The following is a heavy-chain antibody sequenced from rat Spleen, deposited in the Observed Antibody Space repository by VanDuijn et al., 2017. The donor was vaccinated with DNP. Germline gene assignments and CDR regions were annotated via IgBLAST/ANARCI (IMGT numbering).Heavy chain of an antibody. CDR3: ARWGTYFDY. V-gene: IGHV3-1*01. CDR1: GYPITSNY. J-gene: IGHJ2*01. Sequence: EVQLQESGPGLVKPSQSLSLTCSVTGYPITSNYWGWIRQFPGNKMEYIGHITYSGNTHFNPSLKSRISITRDTSKNQFFLQLNSITTEDTATYYCARWGTYFDYWGQGVMVTVSS. CDR2: ITYSGNT.